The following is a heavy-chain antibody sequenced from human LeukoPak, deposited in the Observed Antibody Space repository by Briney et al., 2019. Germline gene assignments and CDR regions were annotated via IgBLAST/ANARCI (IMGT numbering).Heavy chain of an antibody. CDR2: ISGSGGST. D-gene: IGHD3-10*01. V-gene: IGHV3-23*01. J-gene: IGHJ4*02. CDR3: AKYPYYYGSGEFMGGHYFDY. CDR1: GFTFSSYA. Sequence: GGSLRLSCAASGFTFSSYAMSWVRQAPGKGLEWVSAISGSGGSTYYADSVKGRFTISRDNSKNTLYLQMNSLRAEDTAVYYCAKYPYYYGSGEFMGGHYFDYWGQGTLVTVSS.